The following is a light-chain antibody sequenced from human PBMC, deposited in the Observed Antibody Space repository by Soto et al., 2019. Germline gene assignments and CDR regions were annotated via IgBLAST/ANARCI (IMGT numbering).Light chain of an antibody. CDR3: TSYTSNSTWV. CDR2: EVT. CDR1: SSDVGGYDR. J-gene: IGLJ3*02. Sequence: QSALTQPPSVSGSPGQSVTISCIGTSSDVGGYDRVSWYQQPPGTAPKLMIYEVTNRPSGVPDRFSGSGSGKTASLTISGLHAEDEADYYCTSYTSNSTWVFGGGTKLTV. V-gene: IGLV2-18*02.